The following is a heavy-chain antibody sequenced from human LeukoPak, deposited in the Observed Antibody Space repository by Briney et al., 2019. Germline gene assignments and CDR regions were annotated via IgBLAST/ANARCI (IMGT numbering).Heavy chain of an antibody. J-gene: IGHJ4*02. V-gene: IGHV3-21*06. D-gene: IGHD6-13*01. CDR2: ISSSSRYM. CDR1: GFTFSNYN. Sequence: GGSLRLSCAASGFTFSNYNMNWVRQAPGKGLEWVSVISSSSRYMYYADSVKGRFTISRDNAKNSLYLQMNSLRAEDTAVYYCARVSTAVSLAIDYWGQGTLVSVST. CDR3: ARVSTAVSLAIDY.